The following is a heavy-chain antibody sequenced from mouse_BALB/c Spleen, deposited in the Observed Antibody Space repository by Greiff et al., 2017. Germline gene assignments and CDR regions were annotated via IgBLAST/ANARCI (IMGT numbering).Heavy chain of an antibody. CDR1: GYSITSGYY. Sequence: VQLKESGPGLVKPSQSLSLTCSVTGYSITSGYYWNWIRQFPGNKLEWMGYISYDGSNNYNPSLKNRISITRDTSKNQFFLKLNSVTTEDTATYYCAMYGSYLFDYWGQGTTLTVSS. J-gene: IGHJ2*01. CDR2: ISYDGSN. V-gene: IGHV3-6*02. CDR3: AMYGSYLFDY. D-gene: IGHD1-1*01.